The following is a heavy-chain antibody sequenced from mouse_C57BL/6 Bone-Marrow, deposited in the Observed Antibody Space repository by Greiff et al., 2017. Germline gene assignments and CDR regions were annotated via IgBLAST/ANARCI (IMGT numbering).Heavy chain of an antibody. Sequence: VKLMESGAELVRPGTSVKMSCKASGYTFTNYWIGWAKQRPGHGLEWIGDIYPGGGYTNYNEKFKGKATLTADKSSSTAYMQFSSLTSEDSAIYYCARSDRRGYFDVWGTGTTVTVSS. V-gene: IGHV1-63*01. J-gene: IGHJ1*03. CDR2: IYPGGGYT. CDR3: ARSDRRGYFDV. CDR1: GYTFTNYW.